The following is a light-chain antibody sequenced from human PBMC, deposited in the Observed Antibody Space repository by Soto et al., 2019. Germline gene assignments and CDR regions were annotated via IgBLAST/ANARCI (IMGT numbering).Light chain of an antibody. CDR3: QQYDTWPLT. CDR2: GAS. J-gene: IGKJ3*01. V-gene: IGKV3-15*01. Sequence: EIVMTQSPATLSVSPGERASLSCRASQSISTNLAWYQQKPGQAPRLLIYGASTRATGIPARFSGSGSGTEFTLTISSPQSEDFAVYYCQQYDTWPLTFGPGTKVDIE. CDR1: QSISTN.